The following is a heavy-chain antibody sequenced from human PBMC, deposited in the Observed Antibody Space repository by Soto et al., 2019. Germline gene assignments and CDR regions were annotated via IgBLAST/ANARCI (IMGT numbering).Heavy chain of an antibody. CDR2: IIPIFGTA. CDR3: ASTSMSTVTMTMLGRGACYYGMDV. CDR1: GGTFSSYA. J-gene: IGHJ6*02. V-gene: IGHV1-69*01. D-gene: IGHD4-17*01. Sequence: QVQLVQSGAEVKKPGSSVKVSCKASGGTFSSYAISWVRQAPGQGHEWMGGIIPIFGTANYAQKFQGRVTITADESTSTADMELSSLRSEDTAVYYCASTSMSTVTMTMLGRGACYYGMDVWGQGATVTVSS.